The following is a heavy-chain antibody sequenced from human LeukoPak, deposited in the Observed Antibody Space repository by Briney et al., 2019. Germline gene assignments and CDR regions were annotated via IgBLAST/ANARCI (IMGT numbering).Heavy chain of an antibody. CDR2: SSHSGDT. CDR1: GDNFSGHF. CDR3: GRSVSLNRGIKCDY. J-gene: IGHJ4*02. V-gene: IGHV4-34*08. D-gene: IGHD5/OR15-5a*01. Sequence: SETLSLTCAVYGDNFSGHFWSWLRQAPGKGLEWLGESSHSGDTKYNPSPKSRVTVAVDTSKKQFSLHLTSVTAADPALFYCGRSVSLNRGIKCDYWAQGSLITVSS.